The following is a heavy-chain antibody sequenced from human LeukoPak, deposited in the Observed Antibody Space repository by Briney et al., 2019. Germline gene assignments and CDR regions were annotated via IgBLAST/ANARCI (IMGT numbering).Heavy chain of an antibody. CDR3: ASHYDTSGYHYFDF. J-gene: IGHJ4*02. D-gene: IGHD3-22*01. V-gene: IGHV3-30-3*01. CDR2: ISYDGSNK. Sequence: RSGGSLRLSCAASGFTFSSYAIHWVRQAPGKGLEWVTIISYDGSNKYYADSVKGRFTISRDNSKNTLYLQMNNLRAEDTAVYYCASHYDTSGYHYFDFRGQGTLVTVSS. CDR1: GFTFSSYA.